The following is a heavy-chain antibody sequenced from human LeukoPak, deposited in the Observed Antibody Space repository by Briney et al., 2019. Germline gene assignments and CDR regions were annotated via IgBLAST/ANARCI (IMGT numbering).Heavy chain of an antibody. D-gene: IGHD1-26*01. Sequence: PGGSLRLSCAASGFTFSSYAMSWVRQAPGKGLEWVSAISGSGGSTYYAHSVKGRFTISRDNSKNTLYLQMNRLRAEDTAVYYCAKDASGSYSPYYFDYWGQGTLVTVSS. V-gene: IGHV3-23*01. J-gene: IGHJ4*02. CDR2: ISGSGGST. CDR3: AKDASGSYSPYYFDY. CDR1: GFTFSSYA.